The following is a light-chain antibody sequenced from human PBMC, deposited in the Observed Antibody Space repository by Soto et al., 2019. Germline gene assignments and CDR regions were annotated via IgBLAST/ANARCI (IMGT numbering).Light chain of an antibody. CDR3: CAYAGMSTWV. Sequence: QSALTQPASVSGSPGQSITISCTGTSTDVGTYNLVSWYQQHPGKAPKLIIYEGTKRPSGDSNRFSGSKSGNTASLTISGLQPEDEADYYCCAYAGMSTWVFGGGTKLTVL. J-gene: IGLJ3*02. V-gene: IGLV2-23*01. CDR2: EGT. CDR1: STDVGTYNL.